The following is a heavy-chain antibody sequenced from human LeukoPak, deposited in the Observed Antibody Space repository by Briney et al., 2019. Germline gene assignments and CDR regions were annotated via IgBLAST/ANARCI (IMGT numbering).Heavy chain of an antibody. V-gene: IGHV3-48*03. D-gene: IGHD3-16*02. CDR1: GFTFSSYE. CDR2: ISSSGTTI. CDR3: ARVRYQTADY. Sequence: GGSLRLSCAASGFTFSSYEMNWVRQAPGKGLEWVSYISSSGTTIHYADSVRGRFTISRDNAKNSVYLQMNSLRVEDTAVYYCARVRYQTADYWGQGTLVTVSS. J-gene: IGHJ4*02.